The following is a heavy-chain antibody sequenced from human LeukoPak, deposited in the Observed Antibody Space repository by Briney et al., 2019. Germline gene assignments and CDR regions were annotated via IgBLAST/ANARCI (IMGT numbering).Heavy chain of an antibody. CDR1: GFTFSSYA. D-gene: IGHD3-10*01. V-gene: IGHV3-64D*06. CDR2: ISSNGGST. Sequence: GGSLRLSCAVSGFTFSSYAMHWVRQAPGKGLEYVSAISSNGGSTYYADSVKGRFTISRDNSKNTLYLQMSSLRAEDTAVYYCVKVITMVRGVISTMGFDYWGQGTLVTVSS. J-gene: IGHJ4*02. CDR3: VKVITMVRGVISTMGFDY.